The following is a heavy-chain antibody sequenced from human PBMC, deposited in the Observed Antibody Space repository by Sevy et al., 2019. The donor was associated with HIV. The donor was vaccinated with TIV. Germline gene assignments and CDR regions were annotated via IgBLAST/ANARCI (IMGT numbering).Heavy chain of an antibody. CDR2: IYSGGST. V-gene: IGHV3-66*04. J-gene: IGHJ4*02. Sequence: GGSLRLSCAASGFTVSSNYMSWVRQAPGKGLEWVSVIYSGGSTYYADSVKGRFTISRDKSKNTLYLQINSLRAGDTAVYYCAKHIAYCGGDCYPPLYYFDYWGQGTLVTVSS. CDR3: AKHIAYCGGDCYPPLYYFDY. CDR1: GFTVSSNY. D-gene: IGHD2-21*02.